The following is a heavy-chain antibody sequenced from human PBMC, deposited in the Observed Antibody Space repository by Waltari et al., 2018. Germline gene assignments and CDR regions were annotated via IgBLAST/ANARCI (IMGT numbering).Heavy chain of an antibody. V-gene: IGHV3-23*01. D-gene: IGHD3-3*01. Sequence: EVQLLGSGGGVGQPGGCLRLSCAASGFTFSSSAISWVRQAPGKGLEGVSAISGSGGSTYSADSVKGRFTISRANSMNTLYLQMNRLRAEDTAVYSCAIDFWSGYYPFDYWGQGTLVTVSS. CDR1: GFTFSSSA. J-gene: IGHJ4*02. CDR2: ISGSGGST. CDR3: AIDFWSGYYPFDY.